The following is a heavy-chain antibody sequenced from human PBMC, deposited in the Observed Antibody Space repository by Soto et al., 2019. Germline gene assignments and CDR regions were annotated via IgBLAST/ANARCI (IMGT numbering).Heavy chain of an antibody. V-gene: IGHV1-69*02. CDR3: AMSASGSYGS. CDR2: IIPNANIA. D-gene: IGHD3-10*01. Sequence: SVKVSCKASGGTFGSHTINWVRQAPGQGLEWLGRIIPNANIANYAQRFQGRVTNTADKSTNTANMELRRLTSDDTAVYYCAMSASGSYGSWGQGTPVTVSS. CDR1: GGTFGSHT. J-gene: IGHJ5*02.